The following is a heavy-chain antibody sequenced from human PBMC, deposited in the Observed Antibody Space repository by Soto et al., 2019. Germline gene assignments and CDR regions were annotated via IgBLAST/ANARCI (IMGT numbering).Heavy chain of an antibody. CDR1: GYSISSGYY. CDR3: ARDLLDSSGYHYYFDY. V-gene: IGHV4-38-2*02. CDR2: IYHSGST. J-gene: IGHJ4*02. D-gene: IGHD3-22*01. Sequence: PSETLSLTCAVSGYSISSGYYWGWIRQPPGKGLEWIGSIYHSGSTYYNPSLKSRVTISVDTSKNQFSLKLSSVTAADTAVYYCARDLLDSSGYHYYFDYWGQGTLVTVSS.